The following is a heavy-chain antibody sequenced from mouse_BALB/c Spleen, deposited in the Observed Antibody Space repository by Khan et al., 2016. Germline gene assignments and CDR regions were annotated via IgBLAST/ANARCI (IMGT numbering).Heavy chain of an antibody. Sequence: QVQLQQPGAELARPGASVKLSCKASGYTFTSYWIQWVKQRPGQGLEWIGAIYPGNGDTKYTQKFKGKATLTAEKSSSTAYMQLSSLASEDSAVYYCARTYYGNLDYWGQGTTLTVSS. CDR3: ARTYYGNLDY. J-gene: IGHJ2*01. CDR1: GYTFTSYW. D-gene: IGHD2-10*01. V-gene: IGHV1-87*01. CDR2: IYPGNGDT.